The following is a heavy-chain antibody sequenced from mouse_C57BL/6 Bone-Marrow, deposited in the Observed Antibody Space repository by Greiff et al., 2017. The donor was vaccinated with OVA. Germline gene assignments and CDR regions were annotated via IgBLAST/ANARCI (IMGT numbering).Heavy chain of an antibody. J-gene: IGHJ2*01. Sequence: QVQLQQSGAELVRPGASVTLSCKASGYTFTDYEMHWVKQTPVHGLEWIGAIDPETGGTAYNQKFKGKAILTADKSSSTAYMELRSLTSEDSAVYDCTRPQLCYFDYWGQGTTLTVSS. V-gene: IGHV1-15*01. CDR1: GYTFTDYE. D-gene: IGHD2-12*01. CDR2: IDPETGGT. CDR3: TRPQLCYFDY.